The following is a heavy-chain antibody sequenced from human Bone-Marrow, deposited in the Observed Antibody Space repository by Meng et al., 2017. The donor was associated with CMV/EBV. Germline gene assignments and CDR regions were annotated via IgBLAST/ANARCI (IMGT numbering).Heavy chain of an antibody. CDR2: IRDRPKNYAT. Sequence: GESLKISCAASGFTFSDSTIHWVRQGSGTGLEWVGRIRDRPKNYATGYAASVEGRFTISRDESRNTAYLEMNSLQTEDTAVYYCTRGSSSGNYYGMDVWGQGTTVTVSS. D-gene: IGHD6-13*01. CDR1: GFTFSDST. CDR3: TRGSSSGNYYGMDV. J-gene: IGHJ6*02. V-gene: IGHV3-73*01.